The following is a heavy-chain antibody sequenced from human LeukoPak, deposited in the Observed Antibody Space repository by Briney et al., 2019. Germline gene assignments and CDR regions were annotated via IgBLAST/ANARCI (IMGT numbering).Heavy chain of an antibody. V-gene: IGHV4-34*01. D-gene: IGHD3-10*02. CDR2: INHSGST. CDR1: GGSFSGYY. Sequence: NSSETLSLTCAVYGGSFSGYYWSWIRQPPGKGLEWIGEINHSGSTNYNPSLKSRVTISVDTSKNQFSLKLSSVTAADTAVYYCAGVFGDFNYWGQGTLVTVSS. J-gene: IGHJ4*02. CDR3: AGVFGDFNY.